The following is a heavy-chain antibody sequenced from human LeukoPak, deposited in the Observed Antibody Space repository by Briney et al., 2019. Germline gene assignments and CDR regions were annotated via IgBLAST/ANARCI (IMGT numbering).Heavy chain of an antibody. Sequence: ASVKVSCKASGGTFTSYYMHWVRQAPGQGLEYMGIINPSGGSTSYAQKFQGRVTMTRDTSTSTVYMELSSLRSEDTAVYYCARDPNAQRIVGASPRFDPWGQGTLVTVSS. CDR1: GGTFTSYY. CDR3: ARDPNAQRIVGASPRFDP. V-gene: IGHV1-46*01. D-gene: IGHD1-26*01. CDR2: INPSGGST. J-gene: IGHJ5*02.